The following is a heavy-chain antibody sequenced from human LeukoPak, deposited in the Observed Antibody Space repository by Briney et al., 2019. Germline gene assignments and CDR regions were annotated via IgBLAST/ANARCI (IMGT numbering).Heavy chain of an antibody. CDR2: ISGSGGRT. J-gene: IGHJ3*02. D-gene: IGHD1-14*01. CDR3: TKPARTDAFDI. V-gene: IGHV3-23*01. CDR1: GFTFNNYA. Sequence: GGSLRLSCAASGFTFNNYAMNWVRQAPGKGLEWVSSISGSGGRTYYADSVKGRFTISRDNSKNTLYLQMNSLRAEDTAVYYCTKPARTDAFDIWGQGTMVTVSS.